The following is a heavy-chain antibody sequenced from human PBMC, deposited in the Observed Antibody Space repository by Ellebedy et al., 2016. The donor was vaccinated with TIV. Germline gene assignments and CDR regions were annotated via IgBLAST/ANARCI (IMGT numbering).Heavy chain of an antibody. CDR2: IYYTGST. D-gene: IGHD4-23*01. CDR1: GGSLGSSSYY. CDR3: ARPNSLNYYALDV. J-gene: IGHJ6*02. Sequence: MPSETLSLTCTVSGGSLGSSSYYWVWIRRPPGKGLEWIGSIYYTGSTNYNPSLKSRVTISVDRSKNQFSLKLRSVTAADTAVFYCARPNSLNYYALDVWGQGTTVTVSS. V-gene: IGHV4-39*01.